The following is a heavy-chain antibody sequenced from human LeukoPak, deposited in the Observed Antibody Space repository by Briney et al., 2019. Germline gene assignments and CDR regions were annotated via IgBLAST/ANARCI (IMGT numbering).Heavy chain of an antibody. CDR1: GFTFSSYS. CDR2: ISSSSSYI. Sequence: GGSLRLSCAASGFTFSSYSMNWVRQAPGKGLEWVSSISSSSSYIYYADSVKGRFTISRDNAKNSLYLQMNSLRAEDTAVYYCASWLITMVRGGDYDAFDIWGQGTMVTVSS. D-gene: IGHD3-10*01. V-gene: IGHV3-21*01. J-gene: IGHJ3*02. CDR3: ASWLITMVRGGDYDAFDI.